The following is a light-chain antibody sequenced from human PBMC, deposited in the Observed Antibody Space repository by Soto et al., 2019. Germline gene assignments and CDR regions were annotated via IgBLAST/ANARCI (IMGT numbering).Light chain of an antibody. CDR2: GAP. J-gene: IGKJ2*01. CDR3: QQDGSSPYT. CDR1: QSVSSSY. V-gene: IGKV3-20*01. Sequence: EIVLTQSPGTLSLSPGERATLSCRASQSVSSSYLAWYQQKPGQAPRLLIYGAPSRATGIPDRFGDSGSGTDFTLTIRRLETGDLAVYYCQQDGSSPYTFGQRTKLEIK.